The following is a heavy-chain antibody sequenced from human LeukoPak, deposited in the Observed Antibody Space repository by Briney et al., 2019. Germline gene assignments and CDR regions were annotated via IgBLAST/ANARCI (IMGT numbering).Heavy chain of an antibody. D-gene: IGHD1-26*01. Sequence: GSSVKVSCKASGGTFSSYAISWVRQAPGQALEWMGRIIPIFGTANYAQKFQGRVTITTDESTSTAYMELSSLRSEDTAVYYCASYEWELLRGYFDYWGQGTLVTVSS. CDR2: IIPIFGTA. CDR1: GGTFSSYA. CDR3: ASYEWELLRGYFDY. J-gene: IGHJ4*02. V-gene: IGHV1-69*05.